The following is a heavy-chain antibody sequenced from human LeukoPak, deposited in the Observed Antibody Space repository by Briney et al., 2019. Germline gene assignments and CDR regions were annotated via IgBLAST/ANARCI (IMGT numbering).Heavy chain of an antibody. V-gene: IGHV3-23*01. CDR2: VSGSGGST. CDR1: GFTFSSYA. CDR3: AIRTDVLTGYYNA. Sequence: GGSLRLSCAASGFTFSSYAMSWVRQASGKGLEWVSHVSGSGGSTYYADSVKGRFTISRDNSNNALYLQMNSLRGDDTAVYYCAIRTDVLTGYYNAWGLGTLVTVSS. D-gene: IGHD3-9*01. J-gene: IGHJ5*02.